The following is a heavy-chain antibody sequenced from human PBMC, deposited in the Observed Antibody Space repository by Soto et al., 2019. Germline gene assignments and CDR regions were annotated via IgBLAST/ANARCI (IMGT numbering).Heavy chain of an antibody. V-gene: IGHV1-3*01. CDR1: GYTFTTNA. D-gene: IGHD6-19*01. Sequence: ASVKVSCKASGYTFTTNAIYWVRQAPGQRLEWMGWINAANGNTKYSQKFQGRVTITRDTSASTAYMELSGLRSEDTAVFYCAIEGVGSAWYFDYWCQAILVTVS. CDR3: AIEGVGSAWYFDY. J-gene: IGHJ4*02. CDR2: INAANGNT.